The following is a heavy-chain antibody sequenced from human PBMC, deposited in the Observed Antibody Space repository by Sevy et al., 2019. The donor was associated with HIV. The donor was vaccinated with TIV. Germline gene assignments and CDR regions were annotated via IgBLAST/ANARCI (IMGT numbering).Heavy chain of an antibody. CDR1: GFIFSTSP. CDR3: AKDDLGSIDY. J-gene: IGHJ4*02. Sequence: GGSLRLSCAASGFIFSTSPMHWVRQAPGKGVECVAILSYDDSDENYADSVRGRFTISRDNSKNTLYLQMNSLGTEDTAVYYCAKDDLGSIDYWGQGTLVTVSS. CDR2: LSYDDSDE. V-gene: IGHV3-30-3*02. D-gene: IGHD3-10*01.